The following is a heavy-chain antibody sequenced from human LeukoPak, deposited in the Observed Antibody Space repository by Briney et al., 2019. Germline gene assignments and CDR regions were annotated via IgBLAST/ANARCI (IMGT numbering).Heavy chain of an antibody. D-gene: IGHD6-6*01. Sequence: SGGSLRLSCAASGFTFDDYAMHWVRQAPGKGLEWVSGISWNSGSIGYADSVKGRFTISRGNAKNSLYLQMNSLGAEDTALYYCAKDIASSSYYYMDVWGKGTTVTVSS. CDR1: GFTFDDYA. CDR3: AKDIASSSYYYMDV. CDR2: ISWNSGSI. V-gene: IGHV3-9*01. J-gene: IGHJ6*03.